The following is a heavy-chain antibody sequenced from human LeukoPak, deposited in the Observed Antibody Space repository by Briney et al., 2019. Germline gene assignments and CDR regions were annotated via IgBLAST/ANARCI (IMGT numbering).Heavy chain of an antibody. CDR1: CYVFTNYW. CDR2: IYPDDYDT. Sequence: GESLNISCKGSCYVFTNYWIAWVRQMPGKRLQGMGIIYPDDYDTRYSPSFEGQVTISADKSINTAYLQWSSLKASDTAIYYCARQDLLLTASRGFDYWGQGTLVTVSS. V-gene: IGHV5-51*01. CDR3: ARQDLLLTASRGFDY. D-gene: IGHD3-9*01. J-gene: IGHJ4*02.